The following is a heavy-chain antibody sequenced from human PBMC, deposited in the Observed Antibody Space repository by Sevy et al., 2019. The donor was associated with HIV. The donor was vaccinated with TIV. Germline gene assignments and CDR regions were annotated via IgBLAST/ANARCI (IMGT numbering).Heavy chain of an antibody. V-gene: IGHV3-23*01. Sequence: GGSLRLSCAASGFTFSSYAVTWVRQAPEKGLEWVSLIGGSGETTYYADSVRCRFTISSDNSKDTVYLQMNSLRAEDTAIYYCARVGGWEVGSLDNWFDPWGQGTLVTVSS. J-gene: IGHJ5*02. CDR3: ARVGGWEVGSLDNWFDP. CDR1: GFTFSSYA. CDR2: IGGSGETT. D-gene: IGHD1-26*01.